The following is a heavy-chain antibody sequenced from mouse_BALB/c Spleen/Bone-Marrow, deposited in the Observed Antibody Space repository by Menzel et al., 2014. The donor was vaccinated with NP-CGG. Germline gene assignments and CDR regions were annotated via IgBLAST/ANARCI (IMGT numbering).Heavy chain of an antibody. CDR3: ALSYGNYDY. D-gene: IGHD2-10*02. Sequence: EVQLQESGAELVKPGASVKLSCTASGFNIXDTYMHWVKQRPEQGLEWIGRIDPANGNTKYDPKFQGKATITADTSSNTAYLQLSSLTSEDTAVYYCALSYGNYDYWGQGTTLTVSS. J-gene: IGHJ2*01. CDR2: IDPANGNT. V-gene: IGHV14-3*02. CDR1: GFNIXDTY.